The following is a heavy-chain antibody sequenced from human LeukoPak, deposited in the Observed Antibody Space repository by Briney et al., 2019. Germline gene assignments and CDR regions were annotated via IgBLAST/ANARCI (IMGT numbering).Heavy chain of an antibody. CDR1: GYTFTTYA. V-gene: IGHV7-4-1*02. Sequence: ASVKVSCKASGYTFTTYAINWVRQAPGQGLEWMGWINTNTGNPTYAQGFTGRFVFSLDTSVSTAYLQISSLKAEDTAVYYCARVSATAGFDYWGQGTLVTVSS. CDR2: INTNTGNP. CDR3: ARVSATAGFDY. J-gene: IGHJ4*02. D-gene: IGHD6-25*01.